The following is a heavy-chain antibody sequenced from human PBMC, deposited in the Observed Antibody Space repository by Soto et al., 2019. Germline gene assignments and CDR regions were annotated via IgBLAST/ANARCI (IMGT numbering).Heavy chain of an antibody. J-gene: IGHJ4*02. CDR3: ARARAAVRRSGWHTVDY. Sequence: QVQLVESGGGVVQPGRSLRLSCAASGFTFSSYGMHWVRQAPGKGLEWEAVIWYDGSNKYYADSVKGRFTISRDNSKNTRYLQMNSLRAEDTAVYYCARARAAVRRSGWHTVDYWGQGTLVTVSS. D-gene: IGHD6-19*01. CDR1: GFTFSSYG. CDR2: IWYDGSNK. V-gene: IGHV3-33*01.